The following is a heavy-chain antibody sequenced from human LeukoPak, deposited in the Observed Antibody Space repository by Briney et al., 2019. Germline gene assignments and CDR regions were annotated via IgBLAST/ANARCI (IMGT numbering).Heavy chain of an antibody. J-gene: IGHJ4*02. CDR3: ARGGYSYDFDY. V-gene: IGHV1-8*01. D-gene: IGHD5-12*01. Sequence: GASVTVSFKASGYTFTSYDINWVRQATGQGLEWMGWMNPNSGNTGYAQKFQGRVTMTRNTSISTAYMELSSLRSEDTAGYYCARGGYSYDFDYWGQGTLVTVSS. CDR1: GYTFTSYD. CDR2: MNPNSGNT.